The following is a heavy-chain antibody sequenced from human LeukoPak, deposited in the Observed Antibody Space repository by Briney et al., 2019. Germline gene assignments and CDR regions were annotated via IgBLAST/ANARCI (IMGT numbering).Heavy chain of an antibody. Sequence: ASVKVSCKACGYTFISCYIHWVRQAPGQGLEWMGIINPSGGRTGNAQKSQGRATMTRDMSRSTVYMELSSLRSEDTAVYYCASLNSGPFDYWGQGTLVTVSS. CDR2: INPSGGRT. J-gene: IGHJ4*02. V-gene: IGHV1-46*01. D-gene: IGHD5-12*01. CDR3: ASLNSGPFDY. CDR1: GYTFISCY.